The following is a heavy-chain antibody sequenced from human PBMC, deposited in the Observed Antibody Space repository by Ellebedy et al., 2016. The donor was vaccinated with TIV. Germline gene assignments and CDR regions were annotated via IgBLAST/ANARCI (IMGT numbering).Heavy chain of an antibody. CDR1: GFTFSNAW. D-gene: IGHD5-18*01. J-gene: IGHJ4*02. Sequence: PGGSLRLSCAASGFTFSNAWMNWVRQAPGKGLEWVGRIKSKTDDGAADYAAPVKGRFTISRDDSKNTLYLQMNSLKTEDTAVYFCTTVYRYNYDSVWGQGTLVTVSS. CDR3: TTVYRYNYDSV. CDR2: IKSKTDDGAA. V-gene: IGHV3-15*01.